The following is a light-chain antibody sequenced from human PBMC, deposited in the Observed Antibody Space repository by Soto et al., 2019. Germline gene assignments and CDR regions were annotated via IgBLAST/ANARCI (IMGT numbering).Light chain of an antibody. CDR3: QQYNDYSPWT. CDR1: QSISKW. J-gene: IGKJ1*01. CDR2: DAS. V-gene: IGKV1-5*01. Sequence: IQMNHHPSILYASLGAIFTINXXASQSISKWLAWYQQKPGKAPNLLIYDASNLESGVPSRFSGSGSGTEFTLTISSLQPDDFASYYCQQYNDYSPWTFGQGTKVDI.